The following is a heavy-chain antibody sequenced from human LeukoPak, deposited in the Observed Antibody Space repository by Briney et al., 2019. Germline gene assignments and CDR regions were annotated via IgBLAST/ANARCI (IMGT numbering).Heavy chain of an antibody. J-gene: IGHJ4*02. D-gene: IGHD2-15*01. V-gene: IGHV4-39*07. Sequence: SETLSLTCTVSAGSISSGGYYWSWLRQPPGKGLEWSGEINHSGSTNYNPSLKSRITISVDTSKNQFSLKLSSVTAADTAVYYCARGLSAIVYWGQGTLVTVSS. CDR2: INHSGST. CDR1: AGSISSGGYY. CDR3: ARGLSAIVY.